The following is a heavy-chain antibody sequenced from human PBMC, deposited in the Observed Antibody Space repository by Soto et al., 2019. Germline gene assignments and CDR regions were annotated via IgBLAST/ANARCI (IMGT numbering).Heavy chain of an antibody. CDR2: IYYSGST. CDR3: ARGGDYYDSSGYYLEY. D-gene: IGHD3-22*01. V-gene: IGHV4-31*03. CDR1: GGSISSGGYY. Sequence: QVQLQESGPGLVKPSQTLSLTCTVSGGSISSGGYYWSWIRQHPGKGLEWIGYIYYSGSTYYNPSLKSRVTRSVDPSKNQFSLKLSSVTAADTAVYYCARGGDYYDSSGYYLEYWGQGTLVTVSS. J-gene: IGHJ4*02.